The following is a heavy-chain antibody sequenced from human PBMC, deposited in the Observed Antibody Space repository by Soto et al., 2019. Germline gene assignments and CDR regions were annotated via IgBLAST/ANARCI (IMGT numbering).Heavy chain of an antibody. CDR3: VRGSQGLGY. CDR2: IGDGGGST. V-gene: IGHV3-23*01. CDR1: GFTFSSYA. D-gene: IGHD6-25*01. J-gene: IGHJ4*02. Sequence: GGSLRLSCAASGFTFSSYAMSWVRQAPGKGLEWASTIGDGGGSTYYADSVKGRFTISRDKPKNTLYLQMNSLRAEDTALYYCVRGSQGLGYWGQGTLVNVSS.